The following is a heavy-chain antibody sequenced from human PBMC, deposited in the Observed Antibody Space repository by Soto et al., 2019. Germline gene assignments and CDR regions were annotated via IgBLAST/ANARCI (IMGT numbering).Heavy chain of an antibody. CDR2: ISSNGGST. Sequence: GGSLRLSCSASGFTFSSYAMHWVRQAPGKGLEYVSAISSNGGSTYYADSVKGRFTISRDNSKNTLYLQMSSLRAEDTAVYYCARDQCSGGSCYSPSNWGQGTLVTVSS. CDR1: GFTFSSYA. CDR3: ARDQCSGGSCYSPSN. V-gene: IGHV3-64D*06. J-gene: IGHJ1*01. D-gene: IGHD2-15*01.